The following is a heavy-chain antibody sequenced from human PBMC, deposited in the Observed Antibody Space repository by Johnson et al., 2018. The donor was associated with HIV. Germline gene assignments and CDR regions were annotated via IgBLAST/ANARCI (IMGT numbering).Heavy chain of an antibody. CDR3: ARAVEGGYNFWSGYSMGSVAFDF. J-gene: IGHJ3*01. Sequence: QVQLVESGGGVVQPGRSLRLSCAASEFTFSSYAMHWVRQPPGKGLEWVAVISYYGSNKYYADSVKGRFTISRDNSKNTLYLQMNSLRAEDTAVYYCARAVEGGYNFWSGYSMGSVAFDFWGQGTMVTVSS. D-gene: IGHD3-3*01. CDR1: EFTFSSYA. CDR2: ISYYGSNK. V-gene: IGHV3-30-3*01.